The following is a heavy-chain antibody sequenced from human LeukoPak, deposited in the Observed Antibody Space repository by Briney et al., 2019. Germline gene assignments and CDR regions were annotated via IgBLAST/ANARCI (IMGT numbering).Heavy chain of an antibody. CDR3: ASGAGSPDAFDI. J-gene: IGHJ3*02. D-gene: IGHD3-10*01. Sequence: ASVKVSCKASGYTFTSYYMHWVRQAPGQGLEWMGIINPSGGSTGYAQKFQGRVTMTRGTSTSTVYMELSSLRSEDTAVYYCASGAGSPDAFDIWGQGTMVTVSS. CDR2: INPSGGST. CDR1: GYTFTSYY. V-gene: IGHV1-46*01.